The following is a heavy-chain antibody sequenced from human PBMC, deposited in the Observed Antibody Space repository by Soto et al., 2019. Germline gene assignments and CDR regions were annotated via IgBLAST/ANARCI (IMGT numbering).Heavy chain of an antibody. CDR1: GGSINGGGYY. J-gene: IGHJ5*02. CDR3: ARGRGYIYQNFFDL. CDR2: IYNSGTT. V-gene: IGHV4-31*03. D-gene: IGHD6-25*01. Sequence: QVQLQESGPGLVKPSQTLSLTCTVPGGSINGGGYYWTWIRQHPGKGLEWFGNIYNSGTTYYNPSLEGRVSISLDTSKNQVSLKVTSVTAADSDVYYCARGRGYIYQNFFDLWGQGIRVTVSS.